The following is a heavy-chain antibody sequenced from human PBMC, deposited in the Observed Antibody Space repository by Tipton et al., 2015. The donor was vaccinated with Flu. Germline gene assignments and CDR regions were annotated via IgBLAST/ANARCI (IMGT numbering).Heavy chain of an antibody. D-gene: IGHD2-21*01. Sequence: SLRLSCAASGFTFSSYGMHWVRQAPGKGLEWVAVISYDGSNKYYADSVKGRFTISRDNSKNTLYLQMNSLRAEDTAVYYCAKSLSGGDCYLDYWGQGTLVTVSS. V-gene: IGHV3-30*18. J-gene: IGHJ4*02. CDR3: AKSLSGGDCYLDY. CDR2: ISYDGSNK. CDR1: GFTFSSYG.